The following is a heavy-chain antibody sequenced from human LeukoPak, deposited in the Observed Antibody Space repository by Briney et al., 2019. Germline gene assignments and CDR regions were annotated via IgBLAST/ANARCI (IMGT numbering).Heavy chain of an antibody. CDR2: ISYDGGKK. D-gene: IGHD6-19*01. J-gene: IGHJ4*02. Sequence: PGGSLRLSCAASGAVSGFTLRSYVMHWFRQPPGQGLEWVAMISYDGGKKYYVDSVKGRFTISRDNSKNTAYLQMNSLRLEDTAVYYCALCDNSGFYGFDCWGQGTLVTVSS. CDR3: ALCDNSGFYGFDC. V-gene: IGHV3-30*03. CDR1: GAVSGFTLRSYV.